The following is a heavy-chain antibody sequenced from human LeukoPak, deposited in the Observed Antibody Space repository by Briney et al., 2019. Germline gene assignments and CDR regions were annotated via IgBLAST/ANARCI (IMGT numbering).Heavy chain of an antibody. CDR1: GFTFDDYA. CDR2: ISWNSGSI. J-gene: IGHJ4*02. V-gene: IGHV3-9*01. Sequence: GGSLRLSCAASGFTFDDYAMHWVRQAPGKGLEWVSGISWNSGSIGYADSVKGRFTISRDNAKNSLYLQMNSLRAEDTALYYCAKDKGPDILTGYPAFDYWGQGTLVTVSS. D-gene: IGHD3-9*01. CDR3: AKDKGPDILTGYPAFDY.